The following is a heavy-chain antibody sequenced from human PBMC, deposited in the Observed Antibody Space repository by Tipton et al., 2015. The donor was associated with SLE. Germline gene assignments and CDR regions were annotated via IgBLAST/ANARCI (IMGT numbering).Heavy chain of an antibody. Sequence: QLVQSGDEVKKPGASVKVSCKSSDYTFSSFGITWVRQAPGQGLEWVGGIIPIFGTTNYAQKLQGRVTITTDESTSTAYMELSSLRSEDTAVYYCASRGDGYTGYWGQGTLVTVSS. CDR1: DYTFSSFG. D-gene: IGHD5-24*01. CDR3: ASRGDGYTGY. V-gene: IGHV1-69*01. J-gene: IGHJ4*02. CDR2: IIPIFGTT.